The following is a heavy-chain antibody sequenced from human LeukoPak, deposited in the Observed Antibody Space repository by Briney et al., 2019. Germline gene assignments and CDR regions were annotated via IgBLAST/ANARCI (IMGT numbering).Heavy chain of an antibody. V-gene: IGHV1-18*01. Sequence: ASVKVSCQASGYTFTSYGISWVRQAPGQGLEWMGWISAYNGNTNYAQKLQGRVTMTTDTSTSTAYMELRSLRSDDTAVYYCARSGRGSSWYGPRVDPIDYWGQGTLVTVSS. D-gene: IGHD6-13*01. CDR3: ARSGRGSSWYGPRVDPIDY. CDR2: ISAYNGNT. CDR1: GYTFTSYG. J-gene: IGHJ4*02.